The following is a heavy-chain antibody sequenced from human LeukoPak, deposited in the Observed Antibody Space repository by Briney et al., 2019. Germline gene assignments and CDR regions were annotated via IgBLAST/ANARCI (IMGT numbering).Heavy chain of an antibody. CDR1: GFTFSSYW. Sequence: GGSLRLSCAVSGFTFSSYWMHWVRQAPGKGLEWVANIKQDGSETHYADSVRGRFTISRDNAKNTLYLQMNSLRAEDTAVYYCAKDRLVVDTAMAVGDYWGQGTLVTVSS. CDR2: IKQDGSET. D-gene: IGHD5-18*01. V-gene: IGHV3-7*03. CDR3: AKDRLVVDTAMAVGDY. J-gene: IGHJ4*02.